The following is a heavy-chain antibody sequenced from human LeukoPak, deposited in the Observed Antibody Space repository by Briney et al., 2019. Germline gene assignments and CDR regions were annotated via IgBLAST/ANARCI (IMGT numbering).Heavy chain of an antibody. CDR1: GFTFSNYA. CDR3: AKLFWSGSNFDY. CDR2: ISEGGGKT. V-gene: IGHV3-23*01. D-gene: IGHD3-3*01. J-gene: IGHJ4*02. Sequence: GGSLRLSCAASGFTFSNYAMIWVRQAPGKGLEWVSSISEGGGKTYYADSVKGRFTLSRDNSKNTLSLQMNSLRVEDTAIYYCAKLFWSGSNFDYWGQGTLVTVSS.